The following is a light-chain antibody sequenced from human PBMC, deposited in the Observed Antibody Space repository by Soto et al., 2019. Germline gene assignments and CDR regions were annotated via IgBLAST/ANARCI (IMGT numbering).Light chain of an antibody. Sequence: EFGLTQAPGTLSLSPWERATLSCRASQTVRNNYLAWYQQKPGQAPRLVIYDASSRATGIPDRYSGSGSGTDFTLTLSRLEPEDFAVYYCQQYGNSPQTFGQGTKVDIK. CDR3: QQYGNSPQT. CDR2: DAS. V-gene: IGKV3-20*01. J-gene: IGKJ1*01. CDR1: QTVRNNY.